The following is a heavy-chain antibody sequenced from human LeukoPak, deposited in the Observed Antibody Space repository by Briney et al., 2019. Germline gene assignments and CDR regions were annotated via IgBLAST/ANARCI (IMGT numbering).Heavy chain of an antibody. D-gene: IGHD6-13*01. V-gene: IGHV4-31*03. CDR2: IYYSGST. CDR1: GGSISSGGYY. J-gene: IGHJ5*02. CDR3: AREKGSSSSWYKNWFDP. Sequence: SETLSLTCTVSGGSISSGGYYWSWIRQHPGKGLEWIGYIYYSGSTYYNPSLKSRVTISVDTSKNQFSLKLSSVTAADTAVYYCAREKGSSSSWYKNWFDPWGQGTLVTVSS.